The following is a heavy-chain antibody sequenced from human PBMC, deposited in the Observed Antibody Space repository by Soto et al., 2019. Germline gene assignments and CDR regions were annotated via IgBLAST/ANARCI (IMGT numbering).Heavy chain of an antibody. CDR1: GFTFSGSA. V-gene: IGHV3-73*01. Sequence: EVQLVESGGGLVQPGGSLKLSCAASGFTFSGSAMHWVRQTSGKGLEWVGRIRGKADNYATAYAASVKGRFTISRDDSKNTAYLQMNSLRTEDTAVYYCTKWEVGNSRPLDYWGQGTLLTVSS. D-gene: IGHD1-26*01. CDR2: IRGKADNYAT. J-gene: IGHJ4*02. CDR3: TKWEVGNSRPLDY.